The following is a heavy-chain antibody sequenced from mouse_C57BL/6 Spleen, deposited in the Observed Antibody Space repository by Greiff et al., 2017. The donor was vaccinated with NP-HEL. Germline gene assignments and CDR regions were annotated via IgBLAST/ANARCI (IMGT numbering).Heavy chain of an antibody. J-gene: IGHJ4*01. V-gene: IGHV1-50*01. D-gene: IGHD4-1*02. CDR2: IDPSDSYT. CDR3: ARKANWDENYAMDY. Sequence: QVQLQQPGAELVKPGASVKLSCKASGYTFTSYWMQWVKQRPGQGLEWIGEIDPSDSYTNYNQKFKGKATLTVDTSSSTAYMQLSSLTSEDSAVYYCARKANWDENYAMDYWGQGTSVTVSS. CDR1: GYTFTSYW.